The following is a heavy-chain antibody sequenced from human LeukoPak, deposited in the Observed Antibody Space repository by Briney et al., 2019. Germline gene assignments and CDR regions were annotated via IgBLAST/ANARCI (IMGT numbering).Heavy chain of an antibody. CDR2: IYPGDSDT. CDR3: ARGRVRATISPRSFDF. V-gene: IGHV5-51*01. Sequence: PGESLKISCKGSGYSFTNYWIAWVRQMPGKGLEWMGIIYPGDSDTRNSPSFQGQVTISADKSINTAYLQWSSLKASDTAMYYCARGRVRATISPRSFDFWGQGTMVTVSS. J-gene: IGHJ3*01. D-gene: IGHD5-12*01. CDR1: GYSFTNYW.